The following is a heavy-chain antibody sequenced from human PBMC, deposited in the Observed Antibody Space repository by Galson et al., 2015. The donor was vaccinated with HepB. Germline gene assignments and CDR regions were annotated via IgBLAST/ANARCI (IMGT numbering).Heavy chain of an antibody. CDR2: INPSGGST. CDR3: AREGKAAAGKTYNWFDP. J-gene: IGHJ5*02. D-gene: IGHD6-13*01. CDR1: GYTFTSYY. Sequence: SVKVSCKASGYTFTSYYMHWVRQAPGQGLEWMGIINPSGGSTSYAQKFQGRVTMTRDTSTSTVYMELSSLRSEDTAVYYCAREGKAAAGKTYNWFDPWGQGTLVTVSS. V-gene: IGHV1-46*01.